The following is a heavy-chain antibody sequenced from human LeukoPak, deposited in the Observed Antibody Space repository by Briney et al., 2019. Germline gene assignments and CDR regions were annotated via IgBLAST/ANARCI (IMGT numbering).Heavy chain of an antibody. D-gene: IGHD1-26*01. J-gene: IGHJ4*02. Sequence: SGGSLRLSCAASGFTFSSYWMHWVRQAPGKGLVWVSRISTDGSSTNHADSVRGRFTISRDNAKNTLYLQMNSLRAEDTAVYYCATEPKRGYWGQGTLVTVS. CDR2: ISTDGSST. V-gene: IGHV3-74*01. CDR1: GFTFSSYW. CDR3: ATEPKRGY.